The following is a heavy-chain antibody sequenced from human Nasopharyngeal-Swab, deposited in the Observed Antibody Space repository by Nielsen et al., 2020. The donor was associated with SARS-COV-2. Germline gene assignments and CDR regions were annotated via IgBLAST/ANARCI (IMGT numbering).Heavy chain of an antibody. Sequence: WIRPPPGKGLEWLSSITGSGGTTYYTDSVKGRFTISRDNSRNTLYLQMNSLRAEDTAIYYCAGGSSGYSYAFDIWGQGTMVTVSS. J-gene: IGHJ3*02. D-gene: IGHD3-22*01. CDR2: ITGSGGTT. V-gene: IGHV3-23*01. CDR3: AGGSSGYSYAFDI.